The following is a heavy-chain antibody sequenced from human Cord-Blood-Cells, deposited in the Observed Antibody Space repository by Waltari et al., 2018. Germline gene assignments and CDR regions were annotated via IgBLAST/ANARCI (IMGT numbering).Heavy chain of an antibody. CDR3: ARRTYCGGDCYPRDAFDI. D-gene: IGHD2-21*02. J-gene: IGHJ3*02. CDR2: IYYSGGT. CDR1: GGSISSSSYY. Sequence: QLQLQESGPGLVKPSETLSLTCTVSGGSISSSSYYWGWIRQPPGKGLEWIGSIYYSGGTYYNPSLKSRVTISVDTSKNQFSLKLSSVTAADTAVYYFARRTYCGGDCYPRDAFDIWGQGTMVTVSS. V-gene: IGHV4-39*07.